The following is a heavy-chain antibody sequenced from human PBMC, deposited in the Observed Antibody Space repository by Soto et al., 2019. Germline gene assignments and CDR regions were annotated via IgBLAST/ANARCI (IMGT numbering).Heavy chain of an antibody. Sequence: GGSLRLSFAASGFTFDDYAMHWVRQAPGKGLEWVSGISWNSGSIGYADSVKGRFTISRDNAKNSLYLQMNSLRAEDTALYYCAKGGGMTTVTYFDYWGQGTLVTVSS. CDR2: ISWNSGSI. CDR3: AKGGGMTTVTYFDY. CDR1: GFTFDDYA. J-gene: IGHJ4*02. D-gene: IGHD4-17*01. V-gene: IGHV3-9*01.